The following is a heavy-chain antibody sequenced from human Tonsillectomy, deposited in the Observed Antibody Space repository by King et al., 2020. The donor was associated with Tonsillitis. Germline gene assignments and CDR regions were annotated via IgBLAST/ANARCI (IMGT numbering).Heavy chain of an antibody. D-gene: IGHD3-22*01. V-gene: IGHV4-39*01. CDR2: IYYSGST. Sequence: VQLQESGPGLVKPSETLSLTCTVSGGSISSSSYYWGWIRQPPGKGLEWIGSIYYSGSTYYNPSLKSRVTISVDTSKTQFSLKLISVTAADTAVYYCARLDYYDSSVDYWGQGTLVTVSS. CDR1: GGSISSSSYY. J-gene: IGHJ4*02. CDR3: ARLDYYDSSVDY.